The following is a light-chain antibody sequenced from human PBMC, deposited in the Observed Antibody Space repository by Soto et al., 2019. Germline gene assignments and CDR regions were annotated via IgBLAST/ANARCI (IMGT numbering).Light chain of an antibody. Sequence: EVVLTESPVTLSLSPGERATLSCRASQSVGPFLAWYQQKPGQTPRLIIYDTSNRATAIPARFSGTGSGTAFNSSISGLVPEDVAVYFDQPRTNWPPTFGKGTKL. CDR3: QPRTNWPPT. V-gene: IGKV3-11*01. J-gene: IGKJ2*01. CDR2: DTS. CDR1: QSVGPF.